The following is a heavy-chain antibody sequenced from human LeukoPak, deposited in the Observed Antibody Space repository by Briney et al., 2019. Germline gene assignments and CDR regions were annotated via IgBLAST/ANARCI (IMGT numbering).Heavy chain of an antibody. Sequence: PGGSLRLSCAASGFTFSSYWMHWVRQAPGKGLVWVSRINSDGSSTSYADSVKGRFTISRDNAKNTLYLQMNSLRAEDTAVCYCARKESGSGYYRAFDYWGQGTLVTVSS. CDR1: GFTFSSYW. CDR3: ARKESGSGYYRAFDY. J-gene: IGHJ4*02. V-gene: IGHV3-74*01. CDR2: INSDGSST. D-gene: IGHD3-3*01.